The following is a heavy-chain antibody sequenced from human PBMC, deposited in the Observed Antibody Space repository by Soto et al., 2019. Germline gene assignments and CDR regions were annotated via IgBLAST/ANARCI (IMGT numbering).Heavy chain of an antibody. D-gene: IGHD6-19*01. CDR2: IYYSGST. Sequence: QVQLQESGPGLVKPSETLSLTCTVSGGSISSYYWSWIRQPPGKGLEWIGYIYYSGSTNYNPSLKSRVXXSXDTXKNQFSRKLSSVTAADTAVYYCARVPVAGNNWFDPWGQGTLVTVSS. CDR3: ARVPVAGNNWFDP. V-gene: IGHV4-59*01. J-gene: IGHJ5*02. CDR1: GGSISSYY.